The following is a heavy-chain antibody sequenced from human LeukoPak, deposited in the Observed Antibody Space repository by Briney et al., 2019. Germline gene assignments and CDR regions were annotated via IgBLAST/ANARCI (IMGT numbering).Heavy chain of an antibody. CDR1: GYSISSGYY. Sequence: SETLSLTCAVSGYSISSGYYWSWIRQPPGKGLEWIGDINHSGSTNYNPSLKSRVTISVDTSKNQFSLKLSSVTAADTAVYYCAMSVDTAMAVGGFDYWGQGTLVTVSS. CDR2: INHSGST. CDR3: AMSVDTAMAVGGFDY. J-gene: IGHJ4*02. D-gene: IGHD5-18*01. V-gene: IGHV4-38-2*01.